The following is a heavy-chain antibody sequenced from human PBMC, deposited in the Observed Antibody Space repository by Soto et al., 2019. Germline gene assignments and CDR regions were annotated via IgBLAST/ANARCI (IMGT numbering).Heavy chain of an antibody. J-gene: IGHJ6*02. Sequence: QVQVQQWGAGLLKPSETLSLTCAVYGGSFSENHWSWIRQPPGKGLEWIGEIQNTGGTNYSPSLKSRVTISVDRPKNQLSLSLTSVSAADTAVYYCARSRNLDVWGQGTTVIVSS. CDR2: IQNTGGT. D-gene: IGHD1-1*01. CDR3: ARSRNLDV. CDR1: GGSFSENH. V-gene: IGHV4-34*01.